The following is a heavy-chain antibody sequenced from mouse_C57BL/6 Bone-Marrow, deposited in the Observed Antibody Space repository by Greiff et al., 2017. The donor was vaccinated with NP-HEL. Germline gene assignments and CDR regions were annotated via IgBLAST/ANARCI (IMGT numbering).Heavy chain of an antibody. J-gene: IGHJ3*01. V-gene: IGHV3-1*01. CDR3: AREGYYYGSSSFAY. CDR1: GYSITSGYD. D-gene: IGHD1-1*01. Sequence: EVKLVESGPGMVKPSQSLSLTCTVTGYSITSGYDWHWIRHFPGNKLEWMGYISYSGSTNYKPSLKSRISITHDTSKNHFFLKLNSVTTEDTATYYCAREGYYYGSSSFAYWGQGTLVTVSA. CDR2: ISYSGST.